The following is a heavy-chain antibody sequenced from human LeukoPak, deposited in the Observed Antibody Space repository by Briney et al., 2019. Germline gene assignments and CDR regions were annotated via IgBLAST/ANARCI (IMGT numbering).Heavy chain of an antibody. V-gene: IGHV4-59*01. J-gene: IGHJ4*02. CDR2: IYYSGST. CDR1: GGSISSYY. D-gene: IGHD6-19*01. CDR3: ASGQAVAGRYYFDY. Sequence: SETRSLTCTVSGGSISSYYWSWIRQPPGKGLEWIGYIYYSGSTNYNPSLKSRVTISVDTSKNQFSLKLSSVTAADTAVYYCASGQAVAGRYYFDYWGQGTLVTVSS.